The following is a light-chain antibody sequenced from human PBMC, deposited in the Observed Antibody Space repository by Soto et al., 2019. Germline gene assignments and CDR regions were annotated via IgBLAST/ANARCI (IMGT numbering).Light chain of an antibody. CDR1: HIFSIY. Sequence: VLTQSPATLSLSPGERATLSCRASHIFSIYLSWYQQKPGQAPRLLIYDASNRATGIPARFSGSGSGTDFTLTISSLEPEDFAVYYCQQRSNWPPITFGQGTRLEIK. CDR3: QQRSNWPPIT. CDR2: DAS. V-gene: IGKV3-11*01. J-gene: IGKJ5*01.